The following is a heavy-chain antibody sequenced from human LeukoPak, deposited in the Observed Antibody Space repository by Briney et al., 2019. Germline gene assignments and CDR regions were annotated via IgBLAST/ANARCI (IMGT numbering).Heavy chain of an antibody. J-gene: IGHJ4*02. D-gene: IGHD1-26*01. CDR2: IYTSGST. CDR3: ARDRWELSTGYFDY. V-gene: IGHV4-4*07. Sequence: PSQTLSLTCTVSGGSISSYYWSWIRQPAGKGLEWIGRIYTSGSTNYNPSLKSRVTMSVDTSKNQFSLKLSSVTAADTAVYYCARDRWELSTGYFDYWGQGTLVTVSS. CDR1: GGSISSYY.